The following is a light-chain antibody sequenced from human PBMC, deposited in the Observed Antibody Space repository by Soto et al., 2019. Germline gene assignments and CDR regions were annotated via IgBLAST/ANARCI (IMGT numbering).Light chain of an antibody. CDR3: QQRSTRPPWT. J-gene: IGKJ1*01. CDR1: QSVSTY. CDR2: DVS. V-gene: IGKV3-11*01. Sequence: EIVLTQSPATLSLSPGERATLSCRASQSVSTYLAWYQQKAGQAPRLLIYDVSNRATGIPARFSGSGSGTDFTLTISSLEPEDFAVYYCQQRSTRPPWTFGQGTKVETK.